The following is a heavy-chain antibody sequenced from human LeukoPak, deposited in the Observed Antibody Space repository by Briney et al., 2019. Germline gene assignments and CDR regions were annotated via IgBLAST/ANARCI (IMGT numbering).Heavy chain of an antibody. D-gene: IGHD2-2*01. Sequence: GGSLRLSCAASGFTFSSYGMHWVRQAPGKGLEWVAVISYDGSNKYYADSVKGRFTISRDNSKNTLYLQMNSPRAEDTAVYYCATLTIVVVPAAKDDAFDIWGQGTMVTVSS. CDR2: ISYDGSNK. V-gene: IGHV3-30*03. CDR1: GFTFSSYG. J-gene: IGHJ3*02. CDR3: ATLTIVVVPAAKDDAFDI.